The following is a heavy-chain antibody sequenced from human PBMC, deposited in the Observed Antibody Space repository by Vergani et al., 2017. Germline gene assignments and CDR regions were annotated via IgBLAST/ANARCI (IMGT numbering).Heavy chain of an antibody. D-gene: IGHD3-3*01. CDR3: AKDALDDFWSGYTTYYYYYMDV. J-gene: IGHJ6*03. CDR2: TRYDGIVE. V-gene: IGHV3-30*02. CDR1: GFTFTNYG. Sequence: QVQLVESGGGVVQPGGSLRLSCAASGFTFTNYGMHWVRQAPGKGLEWVAFTRYDGIVEYYGDSVKGRFTISRDNSKNTLYLQMNSLRAEDTAVYYCAKDALDDFWSGYTTYYYYYMDVWGKGTTVTVSS.